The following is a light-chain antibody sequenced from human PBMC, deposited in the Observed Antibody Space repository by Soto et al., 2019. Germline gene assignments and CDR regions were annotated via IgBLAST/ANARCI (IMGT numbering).Light chain of an antibody. J-gene: IGKJ5*01. CDR1: QPISNY. V-gene: IGKV1-39*01. CDR3: QQIHAVPLT. Sequence: DVQMTQSPSSLSASVGDRVTITCRASQPISNYLNWYQQKAGEAPKVLIFGASSLQTGVPSKFSGSGYGTDFTLIINNLHPDDFATYYRQQIHAVPLTFGQGTRL. CDR2: GAS.